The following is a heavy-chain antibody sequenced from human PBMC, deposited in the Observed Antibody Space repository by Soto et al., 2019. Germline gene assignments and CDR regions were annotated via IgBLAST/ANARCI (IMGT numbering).Heavy chain of an antibody. CDR3: ATLFDYYDSSCYWCY. V-gene: IGHV1-69*12. CDR1: GGTFSSYA. Sequence: QVQLVQSGAEVKKPGSSVKVSCKASGGTFSSYAISWVRQAPGQGLEWMGGIIPIFDTANYAQKFQGRVTITADESTSTAYMQLSSLRSEDTAVYYCATLFDYYDSSCYWCYWGQGTLFTVSS. CDR2: IIPIFDTA. D-gene: IGHD3-22*01. J-gene: IGHJ4*02.